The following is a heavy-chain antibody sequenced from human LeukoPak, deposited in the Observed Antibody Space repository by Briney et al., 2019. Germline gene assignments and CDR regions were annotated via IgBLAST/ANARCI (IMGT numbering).Heavy chain of an antibody. J-gene: IGHJ4*02. Sequence: GGSLRLSCAASGLTFSSYAMNWVRQAPGKGLEWVANIKQDGSEKYYVDSVKGRFTISRDNAKNSLYLQMNSLRAEDTAVYYCARDLSGVAGYTYGRGIDYWGQGTLVTVSS. V-gene: IGHV3-7*01. D-gene: IGHD5-18*01. CDR2: IKQDGSEK. CDR3: ARDLSGVAGYTYGRGIDY. CDR1: GLTFSSYA.